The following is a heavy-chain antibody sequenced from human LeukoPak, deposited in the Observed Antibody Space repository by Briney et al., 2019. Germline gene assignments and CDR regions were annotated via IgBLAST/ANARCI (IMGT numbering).Heavy chain of an antibody. CDR1: GYTFTSYY. Sequence: ASVKVSCKASGYTFTSYYMHWVRQAPGQGLEWMGIINPSGGSTSYAQKFQGRVTMTRDTSTSTVYMELSSLGSEDTAVYYCARDRQDCSSTSCYFPENWFDPWGQGTLVTVSS. V-gene: IGHV1-46*01. D-gene: IGHD2-2*01. CDR2: INPSGGST. CDR3: ARDRQDCSSTSCYFPENWFDP. J-gene: IGHJ5*02.